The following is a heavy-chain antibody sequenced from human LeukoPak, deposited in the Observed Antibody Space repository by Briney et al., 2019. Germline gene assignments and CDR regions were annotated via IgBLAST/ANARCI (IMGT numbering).Heavy chain of an antibody. Sequence: PSETLSLTCTVSGDSITSGTDYWIWIRQPAGKGLEWIGRIYSSGSTYSNPSLKSRVTISVDTSKNQFSLKLNSVTAADTTVYYCTRVMYYYDSSGYYNNWFDPGGQGTLVTVSS. J-gene: IGHJ5*02. CDR2: IYSSGST. D-gene: IGHD3-22*01. V-gene: IGHV4-61*02. CDR1: GDSITSGTDY. CDR3: TRVMYYYDSSGYYNNWFDP.